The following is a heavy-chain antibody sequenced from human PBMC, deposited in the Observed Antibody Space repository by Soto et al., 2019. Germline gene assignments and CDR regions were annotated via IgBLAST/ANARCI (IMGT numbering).Heavy chain of an antibody. CDR2: VYHSGNT. V-gene: IGHV4-4*02. J-gene: IGHJ4*02. CDR1: GDSISSYNW. D-gene: IGHD2-15*01. Sequence: QVHLQESGPRLVKPSETLSLTCDVSGDSISSYNWWTWVRQTPGKGLEWIGEVYHSGNTNYNPSLKSRVTISVDTSRNQFSLSLTSVTAADTAVYYCARREGDCRGGSCPYYHDWGQGTLVTASS. CDR3: ARREGDCRGGSCPYYHD.